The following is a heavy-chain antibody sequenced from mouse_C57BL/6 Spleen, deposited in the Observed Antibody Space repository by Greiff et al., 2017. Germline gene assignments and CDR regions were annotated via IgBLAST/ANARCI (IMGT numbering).Heavy chain of an antibody. CDR2: INPSHGGT. Sequence: VQLQQPGTELVKPGASVKLSCKASGYTFTSYWMHWVKQRPGQGLEWIGNINPSHGGTNYNEKFKSKAKLTVDKSSSTAYMQLSSLTSEDSAVYYCARDYYGSSWNFDVWGTGTTVTVSS. D-gene: IGHD1-1*01. V-gene: IGHV1-53*01. CDR1: GYTFTSYW. CDR3: ARDYYGSSWNFDV. J-gene: IGHJ1*03.